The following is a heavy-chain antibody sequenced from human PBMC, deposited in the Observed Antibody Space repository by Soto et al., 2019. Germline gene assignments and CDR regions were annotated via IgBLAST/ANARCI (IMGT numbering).Heavy chain of an antibody. CDR2: IRNKARSYTT. CDR3: ARLLAYCGGDCHSFAFDI. D-gene: IGHD2-21*02. V-gene: IGHV3-72*01. J-gene: IGHJ3*02. Sequence: GGSLRLSCAASGFTFSDHFMEWVRQAPGKGLEWVGRIRNKARSYTTDYAASVRGRFTISRDDSKNSLYLQMNSLKAEDTAVYYCARLLAYCGGDCHSFAFDIWGQGTLVTVSS. CDR1: GFTFSDHF.